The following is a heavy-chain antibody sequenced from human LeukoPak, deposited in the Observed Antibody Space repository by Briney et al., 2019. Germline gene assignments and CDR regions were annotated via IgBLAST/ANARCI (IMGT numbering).Heavy chain of an antibody. D-gene: IGHD6-19*01. V-gene: IGHV3-53*01. CDR2: FYSGGAT. J-gene: IGHJ4*02. CDR1: GFSGSSNF. Sequence: GGSLRHSRAASGFSGSSNFLCWGRQPAGKGLEWVSAFYSGGATFYADSVKGRFAISRYTSKNTLYLQMNDLRADDTAVYYCTKRKGWYSESLFDDGGGGDVVPVSS. CDR3: TKRKGWYSESLFDD.